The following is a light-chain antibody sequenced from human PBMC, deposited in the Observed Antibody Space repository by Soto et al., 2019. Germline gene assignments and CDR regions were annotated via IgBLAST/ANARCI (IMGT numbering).Light chain of an antibody. CDR1: QSVSSSY. CDR3: QQYGSAPPGVT. V-gene: IGKV3-20*01. CDR2: CAS. J-gene: IGKJ5*01. Sequence: EIVLTQSPGTLSLSPGERATLSCRASQSVSSSYLAWYQQKPGQAPRLLIYCASSRATGIPDRFSGSGSGTDVTLTISRLEPEDFAVYYCQQYGSAPPGVTFGQGTRLEIK.